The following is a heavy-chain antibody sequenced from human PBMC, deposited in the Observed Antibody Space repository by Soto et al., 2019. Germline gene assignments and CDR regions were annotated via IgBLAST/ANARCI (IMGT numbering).Heavy chain of an antibody. Sequence: VQLLESGGGLVQPGGSLRLSCVASGFTFIIYNMNWVRQAPGKGLEWVSVITGSGDYTNYADSVKGRFTISRDNSKNTLYLQMNSLRAEDTAVYFCARRITSSFDYWGQGTLVTVSS. CDR2: ITGSGDYT. J-gene: IGHJ4*02. CDR3: ARRITSSFDY. D-gene: IGHD1-20*01. V-gene: IGHV3-23*01. CDR1: GFTFIIYN.